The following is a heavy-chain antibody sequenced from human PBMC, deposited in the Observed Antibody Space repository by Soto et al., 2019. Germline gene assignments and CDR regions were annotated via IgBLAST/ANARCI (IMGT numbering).Heavy chain of an antibody. CDR3: ARVGLRYFDWYYFDY. CDR1: GGSISSYY. Sequence: SETLSLTCTVSGGSISSYYWSWIRQPPGKGLEWIGYIYYSGSTNYNPSLKSRVTISVDTSKNQFSLKLSSVTAADTAVYYCARVGLRYFDWYYFDYWGQGTLVTVSS. CDR2: IYYSGST. D-gene: IGHD3-9*01. J-gene: IGHJ4*02. V-gene: IGHV4-59*01.